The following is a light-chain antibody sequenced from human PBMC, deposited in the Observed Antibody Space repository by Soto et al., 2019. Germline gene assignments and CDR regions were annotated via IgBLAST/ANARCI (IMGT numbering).Light chain of an antibody. J-gene: IGKJ3*01. CDR1: QSINSRY. CDR3: XXXXXXXGFT. V-gene: IGKV3-20*01. Sequence: EIVLTQSPGTLSLSPGERATLSCRASQSINSRYLAWYQQKPGQAPRLLIYGASSRATGIPDRFSGSGSGTDFTLTISRLEXXXXXXXXXXXXXXXXGFTXGPGTKVDIK. CDR2: GAS.